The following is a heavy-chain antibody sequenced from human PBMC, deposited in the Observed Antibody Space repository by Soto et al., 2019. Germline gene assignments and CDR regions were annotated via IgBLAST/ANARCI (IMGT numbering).Heavy chain of an antibody. Sequence: QEQLVESGGGLVKPGGSLRLSCAASGFTFSDYSMSWIRQAPGKGLEWISYIRSTDSSIFYAASVKGRFTISRDNARSSLYLQMDSLRAEDTAVYYCARRSAVTTSHSFDIWGQGTMVTASS. J-gene: IGHJ3*02. CDR1: GFTFSDYS. CDR2: IRSTDSSI. D-gene: IGHD4-17*01. CDR3: ARRSAVTTSHSFDI. V-gene: IGHV3-11*01.